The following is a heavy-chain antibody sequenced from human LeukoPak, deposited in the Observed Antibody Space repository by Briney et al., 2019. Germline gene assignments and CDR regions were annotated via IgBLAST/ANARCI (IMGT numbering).Heavy chain of an antibody. Sequence: GGPVRLSCAASGYTFSIYCMHWARQARGKGRARVSRINSDGSTTRYADSAKCRFTISRDNAKNTLHLQMNSLRAEDTAVYFGARDPLPWGQGTLVTVSS. CDR1: GYTFSIYC. V-gene: IGHV3-74*01. CDR3: ARDPLP. J-gene: IGHJ5*02. CDR2: INSDGSTT.